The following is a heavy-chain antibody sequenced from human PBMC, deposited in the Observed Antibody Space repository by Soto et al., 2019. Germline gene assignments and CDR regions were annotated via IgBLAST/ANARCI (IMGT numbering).Heavy chain of an antibody. J-gene: IGHJ4*02. D-gene: IGHD3-22*01. CDR3: ARDGTLYDSGAYYYLY. CDR1: GGTFSRYT. CDR2: ITPMFGTP. V-gene: IGHV1-69*01. Sequence: QVQLVQSGAEVKKPGSSMKVSCKASGGTFSRYTITWVRQAPGQGLEWMGGITPMFGTPNYAQKFQGRVTITADESTSTAYMELSSLRSEDTAMYYCARDGTLYDSGAYYYLYWGQGTLVTVSS.